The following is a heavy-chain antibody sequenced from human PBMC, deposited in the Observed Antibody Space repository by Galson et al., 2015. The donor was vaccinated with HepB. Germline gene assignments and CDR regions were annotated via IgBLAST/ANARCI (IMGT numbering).Heavy chain of an antibody. Sequence: SLRLSCAASGFTFSSYAMNWVRQAPGKGLEWVSAISGSGGDTFYADSVKGRFTISRDNSKNTLYLQMNSLRAEDTAVYYCAKSLWTAYPNWFDPWGQGTLVTVSS. J-gene: IGHJ5*02. CDR2: ISGSGGDT. D-gene: IGHD3/OR15-3a*01. CDR1: GFTFSSYA. V-gene: IGHV3-23*01. CDR3: AKSLWTAYPNWFDP.